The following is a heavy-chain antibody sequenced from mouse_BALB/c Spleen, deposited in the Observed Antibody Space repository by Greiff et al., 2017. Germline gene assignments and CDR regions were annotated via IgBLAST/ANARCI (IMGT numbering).Heavy chain of an antibody. CDR2: ISNGGGST. CDR1: GFTFSSYT. CDR3: ARGYAMDY. V-gene: IGHV5-12-2*01. J-gene: IGHJ4*01. Sequence: EVQVVESGGGLVQPGGSLKLSCAASGFTFSSYTMSWVRQTPEKRLEWVAYISNGGGSTYYPDTVKGRFTISRDNAKNTLYLQMSSLKSEDTAMYYCARGYAMDYWGQGTSVTVSS.